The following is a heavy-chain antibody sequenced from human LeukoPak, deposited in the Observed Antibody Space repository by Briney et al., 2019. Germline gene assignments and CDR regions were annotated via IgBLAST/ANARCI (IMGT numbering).Heavy chain of an antibody. D-gene: IGHD6-19*01. CDR1: GFTFSSYS. V-gene: IGHV3-21*01. J-gene: IGHJ3*02. CDR2: ISSSSSYT. Sequence: PGGSLRLSCAASGFTFSSYSMNWVRQAPGKGLEWVSSISSSSSYTYYADSVKGRFTISRDNAKNSLYLQMNGLRAEDTAVYYRARGSGWYGNAFDIWGQGTMVTVSS. CDR3: ARGSGWYGNAFDI.